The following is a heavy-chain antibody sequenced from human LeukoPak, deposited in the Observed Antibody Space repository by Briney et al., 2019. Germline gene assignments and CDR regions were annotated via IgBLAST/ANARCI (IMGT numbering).Heavy chain of an antibody. CDR3: ARAGQWLVPQYFDY. D-gene: IGHD6-19*01. CDR2: IYYSGNT. V-gene: IGHV4-31*03. J-gene: IGHJ4*02. Sequence: PSETLSLTCTVSGASISSGGYYWSWIRQHPGKGLEWIGYIYYSGNTCYNPSLKSRLIMSLDTSKNQFSLRLSSVTAADTAVYYCARAGQWLVPQYFDYWGQGTLVTVSS. CDR1: GASISSGGYY.